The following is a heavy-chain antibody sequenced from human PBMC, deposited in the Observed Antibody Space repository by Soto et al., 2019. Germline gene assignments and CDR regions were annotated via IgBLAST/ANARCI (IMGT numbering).Heavy chain of an antibody. CDR2: IIPIFGTA. CDR1: GGTFSSYA. D-gene: IGHD6-13*01. V-gene: IGHV1-69*13. Sequence: SVKVSCKASGGTFSSYAISWVRQAPGQGLEWMGGIIPIFGTANYAQKFQGRVTITADESTSTAYMELSSLRSEDTAVYYCARGGSSWPRYFDYWGQGTLVTVSS. J-gene: IGHJ4*02. CDR3: ARGGSSWPRYFDY.